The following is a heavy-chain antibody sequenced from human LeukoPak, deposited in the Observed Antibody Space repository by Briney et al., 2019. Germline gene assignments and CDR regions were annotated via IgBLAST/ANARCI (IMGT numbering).Heavy chain of an antibody. J-gene: IGHJ4*02. Sequence: PGGSLRLSCAASGFTFDDYTMHWVRHAPGKGLEWVSLFSWDGGSTYYADSVKGRFTISRDNSKNSLYLQMNSLRTEDTALYYCAKDLRRGYSYGFFDYWGQGTLVTVSS. CDR3: AKDLRRGYSYGFFDY. D-gene: IGHD5-18*01. CDR2: FSWDGGST. CDR1: GFTFDDYT. V-gene: IGHV3-43*01.